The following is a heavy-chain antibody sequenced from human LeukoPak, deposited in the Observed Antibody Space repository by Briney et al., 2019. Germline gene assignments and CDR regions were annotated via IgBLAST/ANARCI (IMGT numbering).Heavy chain of an antibody. CDR2: ISYDGSNK. Sequence: PGGSLRLSCAASGFTFSSYAMHWVRQAPGKGLEWVAVISYDGSNKYYADSVKGRFTISRDNSKNTLYLQMNSLRAEDTAVYYCARRQWLASPFDYWGQGTLVTVSS. CDR1: GFTFSSYA. V-gene: IGHV3-30*04. D-gene: IGHD6-19*01. J-gene: IGHJ4*02. CDR3: ARRQWLASPFDY.